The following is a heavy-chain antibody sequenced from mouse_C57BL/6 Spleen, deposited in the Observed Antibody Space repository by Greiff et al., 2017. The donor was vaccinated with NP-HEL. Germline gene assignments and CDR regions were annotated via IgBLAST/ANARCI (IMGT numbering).Heavy chain of an antibody. J-gene: IGHJ4*01. CDR1: GFTFSDYG. CDR3: ARQRYYYGSRDAMDY. D-gene: IGHD1-1*01. V-gene: IGHV5-17*01. CDR2: ISSGSSTI. Sequence: EVKLQESGGGLVKPGGSLKLSCAASGFTFSDYGMHWVRQAPEKGLEWVAYISSGSSTIYYADTVKGRFTISRDNAKNTLFLQMTSLRSEDTAMYYCARQRYYYGSRDAMDYWGQGTSVTVSS.